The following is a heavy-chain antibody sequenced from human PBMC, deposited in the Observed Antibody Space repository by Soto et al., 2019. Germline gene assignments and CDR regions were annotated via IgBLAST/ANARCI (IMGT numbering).Heavy chain of an antibody. CDR2: VNHSGST. J-gene: IGHJ5*02. D-gene: IGHD3-9*01. Sequence: ETLSLTCAVYGGSFSGYYWSWIRQPPGKGLEWSGEVNHSGSTNSNPSLKSRVTISVDPSKIQFSLKLSSVTAADTAVYYCARGWSGLVIIRFDPWGQGTLVTVS. V-gene: IGHV4-34*01. CDR1: GGSFSGYY. CDR3: ARGWSGLVIIRFDP.